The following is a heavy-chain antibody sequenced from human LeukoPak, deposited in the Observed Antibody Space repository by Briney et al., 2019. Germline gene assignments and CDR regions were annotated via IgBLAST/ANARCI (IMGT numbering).Heavy chain of an antibody. V-gene: IGHV1-69*01. D-gene: IGHD1-26*01. J-gene: IGHJ4*02. CDR1: GGTFSSYA. CDR3: AKDAVGATAYYFDY. Sequence: SVKVSCKASGGTFSSYAISWVRQAPGQGLEWMGGIIPIFGTANYAQKFQGRVTITADESTSTAYMELSSLRSEDTAVYYCAKDAVGATAYYFDYWGQGTLVTVSS. CDR2: IIPIFGTA.